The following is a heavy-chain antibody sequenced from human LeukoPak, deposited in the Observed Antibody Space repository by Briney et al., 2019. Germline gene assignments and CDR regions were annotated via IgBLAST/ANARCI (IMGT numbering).Heavy chain of an antibody. D-gene: IGHD2-2*02. J-gene: IGHJ3*02. V-gene: IGHV4-34*01. CDR1: CGSFSGYY. Sequence: SKTLSLTCAVYCGSFSGYYWGWIRQPPGKGLEWLGEINHSGSTNYHTSLKSRVTISVDTSKNEFSLKLSSVTAADTAVYYCARASDIVVVPAAINRYNWNHPPRAFDIWGQGTMVTVSS. CDR3: ARASDIVVVPAAINRYNWNHPPRAFDI. CDR2: INHSGST.